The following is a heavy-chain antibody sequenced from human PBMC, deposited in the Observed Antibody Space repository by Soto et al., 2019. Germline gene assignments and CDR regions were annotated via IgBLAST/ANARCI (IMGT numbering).Heavy chain of an antibody. CDR2: ISYDGSKD. CDR3: ARDAGVHAWYIDN. J-gene: IGHJ4*02. Sequence: QVQLVESGGGVVQAGTSLRLSCAASGFTFNSYALHWVRQAPGKGLEGVAIISYDGSKDYYADSVKGRFTISRDSSKNTLHLQINSLRRADTAVYYCARDAGVHAWYIDNWGQGTRVTVSS. D-gene: IGHD3-10*01. CDR1: GFTFNSYA. V-gene: IGHV3-30*04.